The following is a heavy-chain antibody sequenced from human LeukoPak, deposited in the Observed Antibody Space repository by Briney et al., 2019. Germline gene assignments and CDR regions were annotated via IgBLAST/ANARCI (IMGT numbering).Heavy chain of an antibody. V-gene: IGHV3-23*01. CDR2: ISGSGGST. CDR1: GFTFSSYA. J-gene: IGHJ2*01. D-gene: IGHD3-16*01. CDR3: AKGGGNWYFDL. Sequence: GASLRLSCAASGFTFSSYAVSWVRQAPGKGLEWVSSISGSGGSTYYADSVKGRFTISRDNSKNTLYLQVNSLRAEDTAVYYCAKGGGNWYFDLWGRGALVTVCS.